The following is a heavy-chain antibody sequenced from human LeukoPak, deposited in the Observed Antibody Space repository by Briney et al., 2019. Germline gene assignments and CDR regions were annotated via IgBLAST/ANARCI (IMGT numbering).Heavy chain of an antibody. Sequence: PSETLSLTCTVSGGSISSSSYYWGWIRQPPGKGLEWIGSIYYSGSTYYNPSLKSRVTISVDTSKNQFSLKLSSVTAADTAVYYCARNRLITGLDYWGQGTLVTVSS. CDR3: ARNRLITGLDY. CDR1: GGSISSSSYY. V-gene: IGHV4-39*01. J-gene: IGHJ4*02. D-gene: IGHD3-22*01. CDR2: IYYSGST.